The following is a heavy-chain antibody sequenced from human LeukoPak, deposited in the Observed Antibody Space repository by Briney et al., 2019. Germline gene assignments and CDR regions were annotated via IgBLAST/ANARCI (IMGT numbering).Heavy chain of an antibody. V-gene: IGHV3-30*04. J-gene: IGHJ6*03. CDR1: GFTFSSYA. CDR2: ISYDGSNK. Sequence: GGSLRLSCAASGFTFSSYAMHWVRQAPGKGLEWVAVISYDGSNKYYADSVKGRFTISRDNSKNTLYLQMNSLRAEDTAVYYCAKDDYYYYMDVWGKGTTVTVSS. CDR3: AKDDYYYYMDV.